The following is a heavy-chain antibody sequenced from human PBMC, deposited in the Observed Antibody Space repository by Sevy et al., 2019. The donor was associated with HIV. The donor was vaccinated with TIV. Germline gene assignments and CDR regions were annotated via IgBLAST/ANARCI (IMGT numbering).Heavy chain of an antibody. CDR1: GFTFRTYS. CDR3: AREGDRRLFDL. D-gene: IGHD2-21*01. J-gene: IGHJ5*02. CDR2: ISSSTYT. V-gene: IGHV3-21*06. Sequence: GGSLRLSCAASGFTFRTYSMNWVRQAPGKGLDWVSSISSSTYTYYPDSVKGRFTISRDNAKNSVYLQMDSLRAEDTAVYYCAREGDRRLFDLWGQGILVTVSS.